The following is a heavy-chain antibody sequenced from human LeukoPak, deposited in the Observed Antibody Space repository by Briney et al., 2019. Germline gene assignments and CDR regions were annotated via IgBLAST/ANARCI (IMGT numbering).Heavy chain of an antibody. Sequence: SETLSLTCAVYGGSFSGYYRSWIRQPPGKGLEWIGEINHSGSTNYNPSLKSRVTISVDTSKNQFSLKLSSVTAADTAVYYCARGLGLPGSSWGQGTLVTVSS. CDR3: ARGLGLPGSS. CDR2: INHSGST. V-gene: IGHV4-34*01. J-gene: IGHJ1*01. CDR1: GGSFSGYY. D-gene: IGHD5-12*01.